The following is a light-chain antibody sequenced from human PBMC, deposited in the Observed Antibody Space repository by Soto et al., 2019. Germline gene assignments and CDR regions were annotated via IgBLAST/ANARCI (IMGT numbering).Light chain of an antibody. J-gene: IGLJ1*01. CDR2: DVT. V-gene: IGLV2-14*01. CDR1: SSDVGAYNY. Sequence: QSAPTQPASVSGPPGQSITISCTGTSSDVGAYNYVSWYQHHPGKAPRLVIYDVTNRPSGISDRFSGSKSGNTASLTISGXXAEDEADYYCTSYTSXXXXXFGTG. CDR3: TSYTSXXXXX.